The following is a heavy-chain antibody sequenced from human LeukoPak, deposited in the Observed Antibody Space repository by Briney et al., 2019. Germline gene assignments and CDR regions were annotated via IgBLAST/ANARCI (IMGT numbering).Heavy chain of an antibody. J-gene: IGHJ4*02. CDR1: GFTFSSYA. D-gene: IGHD6-13*01. V-gene: IGHV3-30-3*01. CDR3: ARHRGPYSSSWYDFDY. CDR2: ISYDGSNK. Sequence: GGSLRLSCAASGFTFSSYAMHWVRQAPGKGLEWVAVISYDGSNKYYADSVKGRFTISRDNSKNTLYLQMNSLRAEDTAVYYCARHRGPYSSSWYDFDYWGQGTLVTVSS.